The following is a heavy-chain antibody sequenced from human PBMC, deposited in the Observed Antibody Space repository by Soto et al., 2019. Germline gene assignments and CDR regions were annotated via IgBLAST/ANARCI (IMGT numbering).Heavy chain of an antibody. D-gene: IGHD2-15*01. V-gene: IGHV3-33*01. Sequence: PGGSLRLSCAASGFTFSSYGMHWVRQAPGKGLEWVAVIWYDGSNKYYADSVKGRFTISRDNSKNTLYLQMNSLRAEDTAVYYCARGGPVVAALVTWGQGTLVTVSS. CDR2: IWYDGSNK. J-gene: IGHJ4*02. CDR1: GFTFSSYG. CDR3: ARGGPVVAALVT.